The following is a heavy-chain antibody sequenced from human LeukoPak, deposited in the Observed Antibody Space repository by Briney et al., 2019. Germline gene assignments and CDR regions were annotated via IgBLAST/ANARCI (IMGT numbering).Heavy chain of an antibody. CDR1: GFTFEDYA. J-gene: IGHJ4*02. Sequence: PGGSLRLSCAASGFTFEDYAMHWVRQAPGKGLAWVSGISWNSGSTYYADSVKGRFTISRDNSKNTLYLQMNSLRAEDTAVYYCASSRRFGRFDYWGQGTLVTVSS. D-gene: IGHD3-16*01. CDR2: ISWNSGST. CDR3: ASSRRFGRFDY. V-gene: IGHV3-23*01.